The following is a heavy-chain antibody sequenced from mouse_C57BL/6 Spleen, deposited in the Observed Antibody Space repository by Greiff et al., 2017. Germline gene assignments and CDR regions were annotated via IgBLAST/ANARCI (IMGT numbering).Heavy chain of an antibody. V-gene: IGHV6-6*01. J-gene: IGHJ2*01. CDR3: TTPLGLQDGFFDY. CDR2: IRNKANNHAT. Sequence: EVKVEESGGGLVQPGGSMKLSCAASGFTFSDAWMDWVRQSPEKGLEWVAEIRNKANNHATYYAESVKGRFTISRDDSKSSVYLQMNSLRAEDTGIYYGTTPLGLQDGFFDYWGQGTTLTVSS. CDR1: GFTFSDAW. D-gene: IGHD3-1*01.